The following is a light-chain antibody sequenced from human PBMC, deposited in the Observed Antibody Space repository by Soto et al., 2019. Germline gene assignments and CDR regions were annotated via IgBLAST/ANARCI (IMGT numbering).Light chain of an antibody. CDR2: WAS. CDR3: QQYYSTMYT. CDR1: QSVLYSSNNRDS. Sequence: DIVMTQSPDSLAVSLGERATINCKSSQSVLYSSNNRDSLAWYQQKPGLPPKLLIYWASIRASGVPDRFSGGGSGTDSTLTISSLQAEDVAVYYCQQYYSTMYTFGQGTKVDIK. V-gene: IGKV4-1*01. J-gene: IGKJ2*01.